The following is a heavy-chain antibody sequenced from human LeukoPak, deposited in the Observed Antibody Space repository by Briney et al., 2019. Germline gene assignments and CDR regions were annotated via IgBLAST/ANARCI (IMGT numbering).Heavy chain of an antibody. V-gene: IGHV4-61*01. Sequence: SETLSLTCTVSGGSVSSGSYYWRWIRKPPGKGLEWIGYIDYSGSTNYNPSLKSRVTISVDTSKNQFSLKLSSVTAADTAVYYCARDRRDTYYYDSSGYFYGMDVWGQGTTVTVSS. CDR1: GGSVSSGSYY. CDR2: IDYSGST. J-gene: IGHJ6*02. CDR3: ARDRRDTYYYDSSGYFYGMDV. D-gene: IGHD3-22*01.